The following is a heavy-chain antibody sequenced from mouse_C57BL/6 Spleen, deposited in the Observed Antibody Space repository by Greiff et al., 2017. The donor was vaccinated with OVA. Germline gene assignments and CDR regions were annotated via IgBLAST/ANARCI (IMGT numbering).Heavy chain of an antibody. D-gene: IGHD2-2*01. V-gene: IGHV5-9*01. J-gene: IGHJ3*01. Sequence: EVKLVESGGGLVKPGGSLKLSCAASGFTFSSYTMSWVRQTPEKRLECVATISGGGGNTYYPDSVMGRFTISRDNAKNTLYLQMSSLRSEDTALYYCARNGYDEAGFAYWGQGTLVTVSA. CDR3: ARNGYDEAGFAY. CDR2: ISGGGGNT. CDR1: GFTFSSYT.